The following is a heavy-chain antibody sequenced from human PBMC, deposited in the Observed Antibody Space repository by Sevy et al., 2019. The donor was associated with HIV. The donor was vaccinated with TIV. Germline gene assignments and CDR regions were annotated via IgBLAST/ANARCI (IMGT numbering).Heavy chain of an antibody. D-gene: IGHD3-3*01. V-gene: IGHV3-23*01. CDR3: ARRPHLGVVIPTGVMDV. CDR2: VSGSGGST. CDR1: GFTFDSYA. J-gene: IGHJ6*02. Sequence: GGSLRLSCVASGFTFDSYAMRWVRQAPGKGLQWVSVVSGSGGSTYYAESVKGRFTISRDNSKNTMYLQMNSLRAEDTAVYYCARRPHLGVVIPTGVMDVWGQGTTVTVSS.